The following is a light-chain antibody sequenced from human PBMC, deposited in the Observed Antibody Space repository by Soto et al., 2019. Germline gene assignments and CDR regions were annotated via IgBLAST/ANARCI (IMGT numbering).Light chain of an antibody. J-gene: IGKJ1*01. CDR1: QSISSW. CDR3: QKYNNFGT. CDR2: DAS. Sequence: DIQMTQSPSALSASVGDRVTITCRASQSISSWLAWYQQKPGKAPRLLIYDASYLERGVPSRFSGSGSGTDFFLTISDLQPDDLGTYYCQKYNNFGTFGQGTKVNIK. V-gene: IGKV1-5*01.